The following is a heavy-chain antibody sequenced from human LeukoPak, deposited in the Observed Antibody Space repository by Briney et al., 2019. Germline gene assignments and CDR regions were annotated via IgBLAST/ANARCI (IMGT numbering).Heavy chain of an antibody. CDR2: IYTSGST. V-gene: IGHV4-4*07. D-gene: IGHD6-13*01. CDR1: GGSISSYY. Sequence: KRSETLSLTCTVSGGSISSYYWSWIRQPAGKGLEWIGRIYTSGSTNYNPSLKSRVTMSVDTSKNQFSLKLSSVTAADTAVYYCARDLIAAAAGNWFDPWGQGTLVTVSS. J-gene: IGHJ5*02. CDR3: ARDLIAAAAGNWFDP.